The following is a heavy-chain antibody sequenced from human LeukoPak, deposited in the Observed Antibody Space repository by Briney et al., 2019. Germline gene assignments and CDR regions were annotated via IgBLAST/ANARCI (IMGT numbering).Heavy chain of an antibody. CDR1: GGFFSGYY. CDR2: INHSEST. D-gene: IGHD6-19*01. CDR3: ARGPPHSSGWYGASYYYYYGVDV. Sequence: PSETLSLTCAVYGGFFSGYYWSWIRQPPGKGLEWIGEINHSESTNYNPSLKSRVTISVDTSKNQFSLKLSSVTAADTAVYYCARGPPHSSGWYGASYYYYYGVDVWGQGTTVTLSS. V-gene: IGHV4-34*01. J-gene: IGHJ6*02.